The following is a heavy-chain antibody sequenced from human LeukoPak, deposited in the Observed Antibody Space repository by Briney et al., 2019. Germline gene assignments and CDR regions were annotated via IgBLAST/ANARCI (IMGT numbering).Heavy chain of an antibody. D-gene: IGHD2-15*01. CDR2: ITWNGGST. Sequence: GGSLRLSCGASGFTFDDYGMSGGRQAPGGGLEWVSGITWNGGSTGYADSVKGRFTISRDNAKNSLYLQMNRLRAEDTALYYCARGGCLSGSCYWDYYYYYMDVWGKGTTVTVSS. V-gene: IGHV3-20*04. J-gene: IGHJ6*03. CDR1: GFTFDDYG. CDR3: ARGGCLSGSCYWDYYYYYMDV.